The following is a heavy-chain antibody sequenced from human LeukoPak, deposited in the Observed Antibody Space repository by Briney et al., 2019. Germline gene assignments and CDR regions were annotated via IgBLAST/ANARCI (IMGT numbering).Heavy chain of an antibody. CDR1: GFTFSSYG. D-gene: IGHD6-19*01. J-gene: IGHJ4*02. CDR2: IWYDGSNK. Sequence: GGSLRLSCAASGFTFSSYGMHWVRQAPGKGLEWVAVIWYDGSNKYYANSVKGRFTISRDNSRNTLYLQMGSLRDEDMAVYYCARVSGWYWFDNWGQGTLVTVSS. CDR3: ARVSGWYWFDN. V-gene: IGHV3-33*01.